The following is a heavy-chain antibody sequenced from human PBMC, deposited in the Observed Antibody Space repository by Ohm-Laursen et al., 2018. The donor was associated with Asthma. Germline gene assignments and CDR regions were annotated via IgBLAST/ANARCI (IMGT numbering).Heavy chain of an antibody. V-gene: IGHV3-11*01. CDR1: GFTFSDYY. CDR3: ARASGGYYIDY. D-gene: IGHD1-26*01. J-gene: IGHJ4*02. Sequence: SLRLSCAASGFTFSDYYMSFIRQAPGKGLEWVSYIGNSGSAIYYADSVRGRLTLSRDNAKNSLYLQMNSLRAEDTAVYYCARASGGYYIDYWGQGTLVTVSS. CDR2: IGNSGSAI.